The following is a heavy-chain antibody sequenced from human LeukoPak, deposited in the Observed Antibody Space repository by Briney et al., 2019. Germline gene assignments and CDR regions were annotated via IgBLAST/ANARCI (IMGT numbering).Heavy chain of an antibody. CDR2: MYPTGST. CDR3: ARYLDYGGNSRVFQH. J-gene: IGHJ1*01. V-gene: IGHV4-61*02. CDR1: GGSVSSGTFY. Sequence: SETLSLTCSVSGGSVSSGTFYWSWVRQPAGKGLEWIGRMYPTGSTNYNPYFKSRVTMSLDTSENQFSLKMTSVTAADTAVYYCARYLDYGGNSRVFQHWGQGTLVTVSS. D-gene: IGHD4-23*01.